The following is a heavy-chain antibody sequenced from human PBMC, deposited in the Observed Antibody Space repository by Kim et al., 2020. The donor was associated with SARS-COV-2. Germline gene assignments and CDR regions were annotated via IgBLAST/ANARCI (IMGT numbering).Heavy chain of an antibody. J-gene: IGHJ4*02. CDR1: GFTFSSYG. CDR2: IWYDGSNK. D-gene: IGHD3-16*02. V-gene: IGHV3-33*01. Sequence: GGSLRLSCAASGFTFSSYGMHWVRQAPGKGLEWVAVIWYDGSNKYYADSVKGRFTISRDNSKNTLYLQMNSLRAEDTAVYYCARSDSGGVIACFDYWGQGTLVTVSS. CDR3: ARSDSGGVIACFDY.